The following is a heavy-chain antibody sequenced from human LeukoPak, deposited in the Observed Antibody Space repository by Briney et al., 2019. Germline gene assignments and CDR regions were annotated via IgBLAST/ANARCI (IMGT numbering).Heavy chain of an antibody. CDR1: GFTVSSNY. J-gene: IGHJ6*03. CDR3: AKDKEGYSSSWTAWGRYYYYYMDV. D-gene: IGHD6-13*01. CDR2: ISWDGGST. Sequence: AGGSLRLSCAASGFTVSSNYMSWVRQAPGKGLEWVSLISWDGGSTYYADSVKGRFTISRDNSKNSLYLQMNSLRAEDTALYYCAKDKEGYSSSWTAWGRYYYYYMDVWGKGTTVTVSS. V-gene: IGHV3-43D*03.